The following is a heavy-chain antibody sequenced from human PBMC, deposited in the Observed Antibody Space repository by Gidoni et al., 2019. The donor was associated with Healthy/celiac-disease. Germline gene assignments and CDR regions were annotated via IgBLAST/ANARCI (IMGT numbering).Heavy chain of an antibody. V-gene: IGHV4-34*01. Sequence: QVQLQQWGAGLLKPSETLSLTCAVYGGSFSGYYWSWIRQPPGKGLEWIGEINHSGSTNYNPSLKSRVTISVDTSKNQFSLKLSSVTAADTAVYYCARGNIVATGYYMDVWGKGTTVTVSS. D-gene: IGHD5-12*01. J-gene: IGHJ6*03. CDR2: INHSGST. CDR3: ARGNIVATGYYMDV. CDR1: GGSFSGYY.